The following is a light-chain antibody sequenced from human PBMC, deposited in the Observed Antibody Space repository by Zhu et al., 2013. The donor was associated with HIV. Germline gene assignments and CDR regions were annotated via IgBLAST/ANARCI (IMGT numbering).Light chain of an antibody. CDR2: GTS. CDR3: QQSYSTPRT. CDR1: QRIASY. V-gene: IGKV1-39*01. Sequence: DIQMAQSPSSLSASIGDRVTITCRASQRIASYVNWYQQKPGKAPSLLIYGTSSLQSGVPSRFSGSGSGTDFTLTISSLQPEDFATYYCQQSYSTPRTFGQGTKVEIK. J-gene: IGKJ1*01.